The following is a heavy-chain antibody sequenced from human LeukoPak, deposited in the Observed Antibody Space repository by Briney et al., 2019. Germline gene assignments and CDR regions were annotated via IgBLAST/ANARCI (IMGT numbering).Heavy chain of an antibody. J-gene: IGHJ5*02. CDR1: GGSINSNFYF. V-gene: IGHV4-39*01. CDR3: ANRGPTGYQNRGKNYLAP. D-gene: IGHD3-9*01. CDR2: IHYSGST. Sequence: PSETLSLTCTVSGGSINSNFYFWGWVRRPPGKGLEWIGSIHYSGSTYYNPSLKGRVTISVDTSKNQFSLKLRSVTAADTALYFGANRGPTGYQNRGKNYLAPGGQGTRVTVSS.